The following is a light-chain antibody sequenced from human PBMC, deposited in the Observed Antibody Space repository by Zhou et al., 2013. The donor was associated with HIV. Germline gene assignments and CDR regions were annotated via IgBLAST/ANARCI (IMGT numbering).Light chain of an antibody. CDR3: QQYGSSPGA. J-gene: IGKJ1*01. CDR1: QSVSSF. V-gene: IGKV3-15*01. Sequence: EIVMTQSPATLSVSPGERATLSCRASQSVSSFLAWYQQKPGQAPRLLIYGASTRATGIPARFSGSGSGTEFTLTISSLQSEDFAVYYCQQYGSSPGAFGQGTKVEV. CDR2: GAS.